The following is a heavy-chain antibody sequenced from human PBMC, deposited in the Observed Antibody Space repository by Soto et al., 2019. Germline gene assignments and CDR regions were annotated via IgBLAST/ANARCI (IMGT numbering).Heavy chain of an antibody. J-gene: IGHJ4*02. CDR2: INWNGGST. CDR3: ARDYGSSGWLDY. V-gene: IGHV3-20*03. CDR1: GFNFDDFG. Sequence: EVQLVESGGGVVRPGGSLRLSFAASGFNFDDFGMRWVRQDPGKGLEWVSGINWNGGSTGYADSVKGRFNISRHNANNSRYLQMNSLRAGDTALYYCARDYGSSGWLDYWGQGTLVTVSS. D-gene: IGHD6-19*01.